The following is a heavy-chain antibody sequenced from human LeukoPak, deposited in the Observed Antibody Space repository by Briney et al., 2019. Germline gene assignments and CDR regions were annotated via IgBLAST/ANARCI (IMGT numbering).Heavy chain of an antibody. J-gene: IGHJ4*02. CDR3: ARSSGTYYYASSGYYYFDY. Sequence: GGSLRLACAASGFGFSNFWMSWVRQAPGKGLECVANIKQDGSEKYYVASVNGRFNIYRDNAQNSLYLQMNSLRAEDTAVYYCARSSGTYYYASSGYYYFDYWGQGTLVTVSS. V-gene: IGHV3-7*01. CDR2: IKQDGSEK. D-gene: IGHD3-22*01. CDR1: GFGFSNFW.